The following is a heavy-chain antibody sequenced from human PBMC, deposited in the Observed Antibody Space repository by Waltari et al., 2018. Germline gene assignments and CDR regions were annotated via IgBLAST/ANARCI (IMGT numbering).Heavy chain of an antibody. CDR3: ARTWGYSPRRGWFDP. D-gene: IGHD1-26*01. V-gene: IGHV4-34*01. Sequence: QVQLHQWGAGLLKPSETLSLTCAVSGGPFTDYSWSWIRQAPDKGLEWLGEISHRGSTNYNPCLKSRVTMSVGTIEKQFSFKLTGVTAADTAVYFCARTWGYSPRRGWFDPWGRGTRVTVSS. CDR1: GGPFTDYS. J-gene: IGHJ5*02. CDR2: ISHRGST.